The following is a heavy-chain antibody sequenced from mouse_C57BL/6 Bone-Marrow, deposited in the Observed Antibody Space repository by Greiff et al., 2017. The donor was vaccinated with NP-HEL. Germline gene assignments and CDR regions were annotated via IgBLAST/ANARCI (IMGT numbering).Heavy chain of an antibody. V-gene: IGHV1-50*01. Sequence: QVQLQQPGAELVKPGASVKLSCKASGYTFTSYWMQWVQQRPGQGLEWIGEIDPSDSYTNYNQKFKGKAPLTVDTSASTAYMQLSSLTSEDSAVYYCARVTTGVAFDYWGQGTTLTVSA. D-gene: IGHD1-1*01. CDR2: IDPSDSYT. CDR3: ARVTTGVAFDY. J-gene: IGHJ2*01. CDR1: GYTFTSYW.